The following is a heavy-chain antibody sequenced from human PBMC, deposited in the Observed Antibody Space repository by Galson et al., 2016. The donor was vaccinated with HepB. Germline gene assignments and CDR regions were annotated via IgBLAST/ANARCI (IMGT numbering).Heavy chain of an antibody. V-gene: IGHV3-66*01. D-gene: IGHD6-13*01. CDR1: GFTVSSTY. Sequence: SLRLSCAASGFTVSSTYMNWVRQAPGKGLEWVSIIYSGGTTYQADSVKGRFTISRDNSNNTLYLQMNSLRPEDTAVYYCAGRGASSSSWYSDYQYGMDVGGQGTTVTVSS. J-gene: IGHJ6*02. CDR3: AGRGASSSSWYSDYQYGMDV. CDR2: IYSGGTT.